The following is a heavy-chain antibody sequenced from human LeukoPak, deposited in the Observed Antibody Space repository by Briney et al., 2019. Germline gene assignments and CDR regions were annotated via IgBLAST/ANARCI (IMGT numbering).Heavy chain of an antibody. J-gene: IGHJ4*02. CDR3: ARHAHHFDY. Sequence: SETLSLTCTVSGGSISSYYWSWIRQPRGKGLGWIGYIYYSGSTNYNPSLKSRVTISVDTSKNQFSLKLSSVTAADTAVYYCARHAHHFDYWGQGTLVTVSS. CDR1: GGSISSYY. CDR2: IYYSGST. V-gene: IGHV4-59*08.